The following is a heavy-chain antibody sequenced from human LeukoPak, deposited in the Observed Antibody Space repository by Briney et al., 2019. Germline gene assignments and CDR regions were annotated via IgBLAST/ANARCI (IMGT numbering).Heavy chain of an antibody. CDR2: INPKRGVT. D-gene: IGHD4-17*01. Sequence: ASVKVSCKASGYTFTSYGISWMRQAPGQGLEWMGWINPKRGVTTYAQKFQGRATMTRDTSITTAYMELTRLRSDDTTIYYCARERNYGDYGNAFDVWGQGTKVTVSS. V-gene: IGHV1-2*02. CDR1: GYTFTSYG. CDR3: ARERNYGDYGNAFDV. J-gene: IGHJ3*01.